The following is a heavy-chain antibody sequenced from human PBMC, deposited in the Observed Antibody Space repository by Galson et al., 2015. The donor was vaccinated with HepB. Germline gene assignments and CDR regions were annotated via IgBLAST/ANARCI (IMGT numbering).Heavy chain of an antibody. CDR2: INAGSGDT. CDR1: GYTFTHYA. D-gene: IGHD2-2*01. J-gene: IGHJ4*02. Sequence: SVKVSCKASGYTFTHYAVHWVRQAPGQRLDWMGWINAGSGDTEYSQKFQGRVTITSDTSASTAYMELSSLRSEDTAVFHCARGDEITSLSFDYWGQGTLVTVSS. CDR3: ARGDEITSLSFDY. V-gene: IGHV1-3*01.